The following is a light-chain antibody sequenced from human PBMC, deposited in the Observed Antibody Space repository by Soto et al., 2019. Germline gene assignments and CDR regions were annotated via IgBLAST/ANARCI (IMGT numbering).Light chain of an antibody. CDR3: QQYGSTPLT. J-gene: IGKJ4*01. Sequence: EIVLKQSPDTLSLSPGERATLSRRASQSVRGNYLAWYQQKPGQAPRFLIYDASSRATGIPDRFSGSGSGTDFTLTISRLEPEDFAVYYCQQYGSTPLTFGGGTKVDIK. CDR1: QSVRGNY. V-gene: IGKV3-20*01. CDR2: DAS.